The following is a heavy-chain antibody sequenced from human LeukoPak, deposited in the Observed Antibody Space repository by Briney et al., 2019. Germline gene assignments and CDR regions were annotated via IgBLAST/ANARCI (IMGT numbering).Heavy chain of an antibody. CDR1: GGTFSSYA. D-gene: IGHD4-17*01. J-gene: IGHJ1*01. Sequence: ASVKVSCKASGGTFSSYAISWVRQAPGQGLEWMGGIIPIFGTANYAQKFQGRVTITADESTSTAYMELSSLRSEDTAVYYCARGGHYGDYDYFQHWGQGTLVTVSS. CDR3: ARGGHYGDYDYFQH. V-gene: IGHV1-69*13. CDR2: IIPIFGTA.